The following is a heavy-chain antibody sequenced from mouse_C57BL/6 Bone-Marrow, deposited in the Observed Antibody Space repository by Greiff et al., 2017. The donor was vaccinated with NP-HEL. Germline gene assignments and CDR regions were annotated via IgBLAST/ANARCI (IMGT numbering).Heavy chain of an antibody. J-gene: IGHJ1*03. CDR1: GYTFTSYW. CDR2: IYPGSGST. CDR3: ARTGGYYAYWYFDV. D-gene: IGHD2-3*01. V-gene: IGHV1-55*01. Sequence: VQLQQPGAELVKPGASVKMSCKASGYTFTSYWITWVKQRPGQGLEWIGDIYPGSGSTNYNEKFKSKATLTVDTSSSTAYMQLSSLTSDDSAVYYCARTGGYYAYWYFDVWGTGTTVTVSS.